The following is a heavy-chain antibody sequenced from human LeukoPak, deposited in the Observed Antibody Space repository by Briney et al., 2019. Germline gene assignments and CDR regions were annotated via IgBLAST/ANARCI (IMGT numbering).Heavy chain of an antibody. V-gene: IGHV4-61*01. CDR3: ARGLYSGSYPDAFDI. D-gene: IGHD1-26*01. Sequence: SETLSLTCTVSGGSVSSGSHYWSWIRQPPGKGLEWIGYIYYSGSTNYNPSLKSRVTISVDTSKNQFSLKLSSVTAADTAVYYCARGLYSGSYPDAFDIWGQGTMVTVSS. J-gene: IGHJ3*02. CDR2: IYYSGST. CDR1: GGSVSSGSHY.